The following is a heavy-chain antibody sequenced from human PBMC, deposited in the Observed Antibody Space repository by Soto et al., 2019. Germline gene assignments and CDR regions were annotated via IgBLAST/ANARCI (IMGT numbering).Heavy chain of an antibody. J-gene: IGHJ4*02. Sequence: EVQLLESGGGLVQPGGSLRLSCAASGFTFSNFAMSWVRQAPGKGLEWVSAIGTSGGDTYYADSVKGRFTISRDNSKNTLYLQLSSLRAENTAVYYAIKSSRTLGDSCGQGTLITVSS. CDR2: IGTSGGDT. CDR3: IKSSRTLGDS. D-gene: IGHD6-13*01. CDR1: GFTFSNFA. V-gene: IGHV3-23*01.